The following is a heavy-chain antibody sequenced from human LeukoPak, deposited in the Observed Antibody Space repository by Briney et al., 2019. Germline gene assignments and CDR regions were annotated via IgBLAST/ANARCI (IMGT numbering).Heavy chain of an antibody. D-gene: IGHD4-17*01. J-gene: IGHJ4*02. V-gene: IGHV3-7*01. CDR2: IKQDGSEK. Sequence: GGSLRLPCAASGFTFSSYWMSWVRQAPGKGLEWVANIKQDGSEKYYVDSVKGRFTISRDNAKNSLYLQMNSLRAEDTAVYYCARSSHGDPYYFDYWGQGTLVTVSS. CDR1: GFTFSSYW. CDR3: ARSSHGDPYYFDY.